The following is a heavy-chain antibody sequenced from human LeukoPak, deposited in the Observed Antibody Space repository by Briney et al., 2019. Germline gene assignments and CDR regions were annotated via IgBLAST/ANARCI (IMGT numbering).Heavy chain of an antibody. D-gene: IGHD3-22*01. Sequence: SVKVSCKASGGTFSSYAISWVRQAPGQGLEWMGGIVPIFGTANYAQKFQGRVTITADESTSTAYMELSSLRSEDTAVYYCARGGGYSYYDSSAQGDYWGQGTLVTVSS. J-gene: IGHJ4*02. CDR2: IVPIFGTA. CDR1: GGTFSSYA. CDR3: ARGGGYSYYDSSAQGDY. V-gene: IGHV1-69*13.